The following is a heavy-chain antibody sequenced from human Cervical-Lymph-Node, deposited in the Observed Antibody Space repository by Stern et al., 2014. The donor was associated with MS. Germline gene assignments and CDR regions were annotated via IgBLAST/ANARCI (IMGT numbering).Heavy chain of an antibody. V-gene: IGHV5-51*03. CDR1: GNIFSSYW. Sequence: EVQLVESGAEVKQPGESLKISCKASGNIFSSYWIRWVRQAPGKGLEWMGIVYPEDSNTRYSPSFEGQVTISADTSISTAYLQWSSLKASDTDIYYYATAGPTRNDVPDYWGRGTLVTVSS. CDR3: ATAGPTRNDVPDY. J-gene: IGHJ4*02. D-gene: IGHD1-1*01. CDR2: VYPEDSNT.